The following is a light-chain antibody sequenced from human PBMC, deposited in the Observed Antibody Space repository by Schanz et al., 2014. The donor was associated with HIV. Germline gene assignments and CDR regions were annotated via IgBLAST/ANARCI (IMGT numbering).Light chain of an antibody. V-gene: IGLV2-14*01. J-gene: IGLJ2*01. Sequence: QSALTQPASVSGSPGQSITISCTGTSSDIGGYNYVSWYQQHPGKAPQLMIYEVSKRPSGVSDRFSGSKSGNTASLTVSGLQAEDEADYYCSSYTSSSTVVFGGGTKVTVL. CDR3: SSYTSSSTVV. CDR1: SSDIGGYNY. CDR2: EVS.